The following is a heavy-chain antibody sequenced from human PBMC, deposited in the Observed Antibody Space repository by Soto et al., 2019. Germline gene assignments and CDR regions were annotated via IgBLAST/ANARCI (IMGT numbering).Heavy chain of an antibody. CDR1: GYIFSRYW. D-gene: IGHD2-21*01. CDR3: VRKRAVKLYSHPNPHYSEMDV. J-gene: IGHJ6*02. V-gene: IGHV5-51*01. Sequence: GESLKISCEGSGYIFSRYWVGWVRQMPVKGLEWMGVVYPTDSNTRYSPSFQGQVTISADKSTSTAYLRWSSLKASDTAVYYCVRKRAVKLYSHPNPHYSEMDVWGQGTTVTVSS. CDR2: VYPTDSNT.